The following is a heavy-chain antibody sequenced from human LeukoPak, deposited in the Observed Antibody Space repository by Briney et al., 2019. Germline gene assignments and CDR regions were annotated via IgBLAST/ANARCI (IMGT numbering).Heavy chain of an antibody. J-gene: IGHJ4*02. CDR1: GYTFTGYY. D-gene: IGHD2-2*01. CDR3: ARDGGYCSSTSCYGLDY. CDR2: INPNSGGT. Sequence: ASVKVSCKASGYTFTGYYMHWVRQAPGQGLEWMGWINPNSGGTNYAQKLQGRVTMTTDTSTSTAYMELRSLRSDDTAVYYCARDGGYCSSTSCYGLDYWGQGTLVTVSS. V-gene: IGHV1-2*02.